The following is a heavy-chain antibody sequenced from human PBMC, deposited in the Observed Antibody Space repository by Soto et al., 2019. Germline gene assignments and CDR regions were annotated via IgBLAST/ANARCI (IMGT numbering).Heavy chain of an antibody. CDR2: IYFSGRT. D-gene: IGHD3-9*01. CDR1: GGSISGSSYY. CDR3: ARHVPPEALTGYYSPNYYYYMDV. V-gene: IGHV4-39*01. Sequence: SETLSLTCTVSGGSISGSSYYWGWIRQPPGKGLEWIGTIYFSGRTHYNPSLKSRVPISVDTSKSQFSLNLNSVTAADTALYYCARHVPPEALTGYYSPNYYYYMDVWGKGTTVTVSS. J-gene: IGHJ6*03.